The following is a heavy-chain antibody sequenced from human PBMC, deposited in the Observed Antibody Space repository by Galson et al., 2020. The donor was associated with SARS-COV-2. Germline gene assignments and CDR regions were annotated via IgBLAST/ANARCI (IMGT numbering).Heavy chain of an antibody. J-gene: IGHJ4*02. CDR2: IKHDGSEK. Sequence: GGSLRLSCEASGFVFSYYWMRWVRQAPGRGLEWVANIKHDGSEKYYVDSVKGRFTISRDNPKNSLYLQMNNLRVEDTAVYHCARVDCSGGSCYPGNYWGQGTLVTVSA. V-gene: IGHV3-7*03. CDR1: GFVFSYYW. CDR3: ARVDCSGGSCYPGNY. D-gene: IGHD2-15*01.